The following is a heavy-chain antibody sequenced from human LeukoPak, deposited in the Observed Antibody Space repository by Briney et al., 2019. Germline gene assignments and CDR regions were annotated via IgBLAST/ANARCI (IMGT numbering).Heavy chain of an antibody. J-gene: IGHJ5*02. CDR2: INSDGSST. V-gene: IGHV3-74*01. CDR3: ATLGTSSTSGPNWFDP. CDR1: GFTFSSYW. D-gene: IGHD2-2*01. Sequence: GGSLRLSCAASGFTFSSYWMHWVRQAPGKGLVWVSRINSDGSSTSYADSVKGRFTISRDNAKNTLYLQMNSLRAEDTAVYYRATLGTSSTSGPNWFDPWGQGTLVTVSS.